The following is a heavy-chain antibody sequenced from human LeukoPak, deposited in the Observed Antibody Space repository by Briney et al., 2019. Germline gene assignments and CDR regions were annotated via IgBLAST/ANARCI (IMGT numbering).Heavy chain of an antibody. V-gene: IGHV3-23*01. CDR2: ISGSGDST. J-gene: IGHJ4*02. D-gene: IGHD2-2*02. CDR3: AKELYTSKPYYFDY. Sequence: GGSLRLSCAASGFTFSTYAVNWVRQAPGKGLEWVSTISGSGDSTYYADSVKGRFTISRDNSKNTLYLQMNSLRAEDTAVYYCAKELYTSKPYYFDYWGQGTLVTVSS. CDR1: GFTFSTYA.